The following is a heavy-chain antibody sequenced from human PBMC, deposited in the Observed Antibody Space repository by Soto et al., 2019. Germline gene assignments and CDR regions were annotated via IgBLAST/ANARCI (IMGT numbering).Heavy chain of an antibody. V-gene: IGHV1-3*01. D-gene: IGHD2-21*02. CDR3: ATGRAYCGGDCYSVFDY. J-gene: IGHJ4*02. Sequence: ASVKVSCKASGYTFTSYAMHWVRQAPGQRLEWMGWINAGNGNTKYSQKFQGRVTITRDTSASTAYMELSSLRSEDTAVYYCATGRAYCGGDCYSVFDYWGQGTLVTV. CDR1: GYTFTSYA. CDR2: INAGNGNT.